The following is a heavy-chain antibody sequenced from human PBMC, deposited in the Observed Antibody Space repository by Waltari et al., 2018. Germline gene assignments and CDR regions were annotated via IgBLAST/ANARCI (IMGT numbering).Heavy chain of an antibody. Sequence: QLQLQESGPGLVKPSETLSLTCTVSGGSISSSSYYWGWIRQPPGEGLEWIGSIYYSGSTDYNPSLKSRVTIAVDTSKNQFSLKLSSVTGADTAVYYCGTMSHYWGQGTLVTVSS. V-gene: IGHV4-39*01. D-gene: IGHD2-2*01. CDR2: IYYSGST. CDR1: GGSISSSSYY. J-gene: IGHJ4*02. CDR3: GTMSHY.